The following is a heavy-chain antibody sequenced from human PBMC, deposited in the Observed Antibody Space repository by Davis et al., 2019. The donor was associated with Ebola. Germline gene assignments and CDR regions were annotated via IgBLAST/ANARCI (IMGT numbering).Heavy chain of an antibody. CDR1: GGSISSSSYY. D-gene: IGHD6-19*01. CDR2: INHSGST. J-gene: IGHJ4*02. CDR3: ARGSGWYRTPFDY. Sequence: MPSETLSLTCTVSGGSISSSSYYWSWIRQPPGQGLEWIGEINHSGSTNYNPSLKSRVTISVDTSKNQFSLKLSSVTAADTAVFYCARGSGWYRTPFDYWGQGTLVTVSS. V-gene: IGHV4-39*07.